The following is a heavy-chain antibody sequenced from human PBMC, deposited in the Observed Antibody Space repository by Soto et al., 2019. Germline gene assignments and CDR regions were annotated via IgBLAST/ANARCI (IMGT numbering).Heavy chain of an antibody. V-gene: IGHV4-31*03. CDR3: AKLVRQPTFFFDY. Sequence: SETLSLTCTVSGASISRGDYYWSWIRQSPEKGLEWIGYIYNSVTTYYNPSLKSRITISVDTSKSQFSLKLSSVTAADTAVYYCAKLVRQPTFFFDYWGQGTLVTVSS. CDR1: GASISRGDYY. D-gene: IGHD3-10*01. J-gene: IGHJ4*02. CDR2: IYNSVTT.